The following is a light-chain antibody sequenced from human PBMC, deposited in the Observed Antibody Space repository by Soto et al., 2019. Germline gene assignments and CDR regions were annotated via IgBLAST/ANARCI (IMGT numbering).Light chain of an antibody. V-gene: IGLV2-23*02. Sequence: SALNQPASVSGSPGQSVNISCTATSSDVENYKLVSWYQQHPCKAPKLIIYEVTKRPSGVSNRFSGSKSANTASLTISWLQPEDAVDYDCCSSVGSYVFGTGTKGTVL. J-gene: IGLJ1*01. CDR1: SSDVENYKL. CDR3: CSSVGSYV. CDR2: EVT.